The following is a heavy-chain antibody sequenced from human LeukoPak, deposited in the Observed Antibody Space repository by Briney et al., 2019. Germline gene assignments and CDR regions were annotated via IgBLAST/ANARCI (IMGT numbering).Heavy chain of an antibody. CDR1: GFTFSSYA. CDR3: ARDGRLWGSYVDY. D-gene: IGHD5-18*01. CDR2: ISCDGSNK. Sequence: PGGSLRLSCAASGFTFSSYAMHWVRQAPGKGLEWVAVISCDGSNKYYADSVKGRFTISRDNSKNTLYLQMNSLRAEDTAVYYCARDGRLWGSYVDYWGQGTLVTVSS. J-gene: IGHJ4*02. V-gene: IGHV3-30-3*01.